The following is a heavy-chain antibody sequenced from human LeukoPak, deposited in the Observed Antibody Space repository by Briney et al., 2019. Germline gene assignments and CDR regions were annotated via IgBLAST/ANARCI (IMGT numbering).Heavy chain of an antibody. J-gene: IGHJ4*02. CDR2: IYYSGST. Sequence: SETLSLTCTVSGGSISSSSYYWGWIRQPPGKGLEWIGSIYYSGSTYYNPSLKSRVTISVDTSRNQFSLKLSSVTAADTAVYYCARQGSSEDFDYWGQGTLVTVSS. V-gene: IGHV4-39*01. D-gene: IGHD1-26*01. CDR3: ARQGSSEDFDY. CDR1: GGSISSSSYY.